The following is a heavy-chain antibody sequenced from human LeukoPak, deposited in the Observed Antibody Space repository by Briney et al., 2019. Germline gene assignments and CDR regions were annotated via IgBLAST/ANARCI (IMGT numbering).Heavy chain of an antibody. V-gene: IGHV3-74*01. J-gene: IGHJ6*02. Sequence: GGSLRLSCAASGFTFSSYWMHWVRQAPGKGLVWVSHINSDGSSTSYADSVKGRFTISRDNAKNTLYLQLNSLRADDTAVYYCTPHPDYGMDVWGQGTTVTVSS. CDR1: GFTFSSYW. CDR3: TPHPDYGMDV. CDR2: INSDGSST.